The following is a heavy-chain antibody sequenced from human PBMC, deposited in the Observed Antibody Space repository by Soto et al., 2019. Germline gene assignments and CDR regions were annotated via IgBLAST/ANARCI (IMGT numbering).Heavy chain of an antibody. V-gene: IGHV3-48*01. CDR2: ISSSSSTI. CDR1: GCTLSSYS. CDR3: ARRGVISPSYYFDY. J-gene: IGHJ4*02. D-gene: IGHD3-10*01. Sequence: EVQLGESGGGLVQPGGSLRLSCAASGCTLSSYSMNWVRQAPGKGLEWVSYISSSSSTIYYADSVKGRFTISRDNAKNSLYLQMNSLRAEDTAVYYCARRGVISPSYYFDYWGQGTLVTVSS.